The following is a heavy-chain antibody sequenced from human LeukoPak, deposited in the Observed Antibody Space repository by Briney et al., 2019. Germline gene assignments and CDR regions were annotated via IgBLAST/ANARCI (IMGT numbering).Heavy chain of an antibody. CDR3: ARYIWGSYPTFEDY. V-gene: IGHV1-69*05. CDR2: IIPIFGTA. CDR1: GGTFSSYA. Sequence: SVKVPCKASGGTFSSYAISWVRQAPGQGLEWMGGIIPIFGTANYAQKFQGRVTITTDESTSTAYMELSSLRSEDTAVYYCARYIWGSYPTFEDYWGQGSLVTVSS. J-gene: IGHJ4*02. D-gene: IGHD3-16*02.